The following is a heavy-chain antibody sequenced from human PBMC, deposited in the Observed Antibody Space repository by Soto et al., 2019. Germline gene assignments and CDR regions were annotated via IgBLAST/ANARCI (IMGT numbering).Heavy chain of an antibody. CDR2: ISAYNGNT. CDR1: GYTFTDYG. Sequence: QGQLVQSGVEVKKPGASVKVSCKASGYTFTDYGISWVRQAPGQGLEWMGWISAYNGNTNYAQNLQDRVTMTTDTSTSTAYMELRSLRSADTAVYSCARDRSTHDSWGQGTLIAVSS. V-gene: IGHV1-18*01. J-gene: IGHJ4*02. CDR3: ARDRSTHDS. D-gene: IGHD1-1*01.